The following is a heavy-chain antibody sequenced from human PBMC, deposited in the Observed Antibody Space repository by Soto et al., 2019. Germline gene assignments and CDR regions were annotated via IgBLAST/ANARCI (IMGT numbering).Heavy chain of an antibody. CDR3: ARDPAP. CDR2: IYNSGSP. Sequence: QVQLQESGPGLVKPSQTLSLTCTVSGGSISSGGYYWSWIRQHPGKGLEWIGYIYNSGSPYYNPSLQDRVTISTDTSKIQFPLQLSSVTAADTAVYYWARDPAPWCQGTLVTVSS. J-gene: IGHJ5*02. CDR1: GGSISSGGYY. V-gene: IGHV4-31*03.